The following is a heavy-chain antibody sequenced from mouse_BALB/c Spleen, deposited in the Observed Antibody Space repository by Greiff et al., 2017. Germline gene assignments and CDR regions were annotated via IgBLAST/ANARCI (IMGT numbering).Heavy chain of an antibody. D-gene: IGHD2-1*01. J-gene: IGHJ4*01. Sequence: EVMLVESGGGLVQPGGSLKLSCAASGFTFSSYGMSWVRQTPDKRLELVATINSNGGSTYYPDSVKGRFTISRDNAKNTLYLQMSSLKSEDTAMYYCASYGNYPYYAMDYWGQGTSVTVSS. V-gene: IGHV5-6-3*01. CDR3: ASYGNYPYYAMDY. CDR2: INSNGGST. CDR1: GFTFSSYG.